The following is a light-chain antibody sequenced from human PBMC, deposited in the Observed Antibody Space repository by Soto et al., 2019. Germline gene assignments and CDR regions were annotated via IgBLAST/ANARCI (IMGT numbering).Light chain of an antibody. Sequence: DIQMTQSPSSLSASVRDRVTITCRASQSISSYLNWYQQKPGKAPNLLISAASSLQSGVPSRFSGRGSGTDFTLTISSLHPEDFATHYCQQSYSTPFTFGPGTKVDI. CDR3: QQSYSTPFT. V-gene: IGKV1-39*01. CDR1: QSISSY. J-gene: IGKJ3*01. CDR2: AAS.